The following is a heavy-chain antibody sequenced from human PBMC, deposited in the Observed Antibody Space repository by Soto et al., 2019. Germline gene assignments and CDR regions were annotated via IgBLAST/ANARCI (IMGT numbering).Heavy chain of an antibody. Sequence: QLVESGGGLVQPGRSLRLSCAASGFTFDDFAMHWVRQAPGKGLEWISGIKWNSGDIDYADSVRGRFTISRDNAKNALYLQMTSVRAEDAAFYYCVKDFGASGAYWYFDLWGRGTLVTVSS. CDR1: GFTFDDFA. CDR2: IKWNSGDI. CDR3: VKDFGASGAYWYFDL. D-gene: IGHD1-26*01. V-gene: IGHV3-9*01. J-gene: IGHJ2*01.